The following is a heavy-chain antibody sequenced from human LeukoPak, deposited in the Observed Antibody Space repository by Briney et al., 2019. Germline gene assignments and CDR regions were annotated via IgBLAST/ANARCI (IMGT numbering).Heavy chain of an antibody. J-gene: IGHJ3*02. CDR1: GGSISSYY. D-gene: IGHD5-12*01. Sequence: SETLSLTCTVSGGSISSYYWSWLRQPPGKGLGWIGYIYYSGSTNYNPSLKSRVTISVDTSKNQFSLKLSSVTAADTAVYYCARVGGRGYDSLGAFDIWGQGTMVTVSS. CDR2: IYYSGST. CDR3: ARVGGRGYDSLGAFDI. V-gene: IGHV4-59*01.